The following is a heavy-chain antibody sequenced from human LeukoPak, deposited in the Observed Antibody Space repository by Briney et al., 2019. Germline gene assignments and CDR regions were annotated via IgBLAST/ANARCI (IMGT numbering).Heavy chain of an antibody. CDR1: GYSISSGYY. D-gene: IGHD5-24*01. Sequence: SETLSLTCTVSGYSISSGYYWGWIRQPPGKGLEWIGSIYHSGSTYYNPSLKSRVTISVDTSKNQFSLKLSSVTAADTAVYYCARVSETGLDYWGQGTRVTVSS. V-gene: IGHV4-38-2*02. CDR2: IYHSGST. CDR3: ARVSETGLDY. J-gene: IGHJ4*02.